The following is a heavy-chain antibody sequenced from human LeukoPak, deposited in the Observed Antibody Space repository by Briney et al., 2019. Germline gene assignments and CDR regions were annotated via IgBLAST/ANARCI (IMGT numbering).Heavy chain of an antibody. D-gene: IGHD2-15*01. CDR2: ISAYNGNT. J-gene: IGHJ4*02. Sequence: ASVKVSCKASGYTFTSYDINWVRQATGQGLEWMGWISAYNGNTNYAQKLQGRVTMTTDTSTSTAYMELRSLRSDDTAVYYCARVNVVVAAPCFDYWGQGTLVTVSS. CDR1: GYTFTSYD. CDR3: ARVNVVVAAPCFDY. V-gene: IGHV1-18*01.